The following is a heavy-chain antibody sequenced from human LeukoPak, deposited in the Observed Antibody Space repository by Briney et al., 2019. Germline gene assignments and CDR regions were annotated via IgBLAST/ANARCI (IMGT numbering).Heavy chain of an antibody. CDR3: ARDADFWSGYRYYYMDV. CDR1: GYTFTSYG. V-gene: IGHV1-18*01. D-gene: IGHD3-3*01. Sequence: ASVKVSCKASGYTFTSYGISWVRQAPGQGPEWMGWISAYNGNTNYAQKLQGRVTMTTDTSTSTAYMELRSLRSDDTAVYYCARDADFWSGYRYYYMDVWGKGTTVTVSS. J-gene: IGHJ6*03. CDR2: ISAYNGNT.